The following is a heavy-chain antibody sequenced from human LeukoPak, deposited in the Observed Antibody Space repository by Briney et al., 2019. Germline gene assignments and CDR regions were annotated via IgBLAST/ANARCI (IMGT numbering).Heavy chain of an antibody. J-gene: IGHJ4*02. CDR3: ARSAESSSWVEFDY. V-gene: IGHV1-2*02. CDR2: INPNSGGT. Sequence: ASVKVSCKASGYTFTGYYMHWVRQAPGQGLDWMGWINPNSGGTNYAQKFQVRGTMTRDTSISTAYMELSRLRSDDTAVYYCARSAESSSWVEFDYWGQGTLVTVSS. CDR1: GYTFTGYY. D-gene: IGHD6-13*01.